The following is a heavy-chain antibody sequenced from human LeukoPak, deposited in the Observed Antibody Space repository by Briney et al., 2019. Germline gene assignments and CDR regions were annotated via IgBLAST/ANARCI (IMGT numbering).Heavy chain of an antibody. J-gene: IGHJ4*02. D-gene: IGHD3-3*01. CDR3: ARDLETYDFWSGCYGGPKPSGFDY. V-gene: IGHV3-30-3*01. CDR2: ISYDGSNK. CDR1: GFTFSSYA. Sequence: GGSLRLSCAASGFTFSSYAMHWVRQASGKGLEWVAVISYDGSNKYYADSVKGRFTISRDNSKNTLYLQMNSLRAEDTAVYYCARDLETYDFWSGCYGGPKPSGFDYWGQGTLVTVSS.